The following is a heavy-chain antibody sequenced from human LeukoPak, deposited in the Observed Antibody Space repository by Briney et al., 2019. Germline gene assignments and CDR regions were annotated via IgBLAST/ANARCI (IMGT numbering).Heavy chain of an antibody. CDR3: ARRQGTTLSFDY. CDR2: INAYNGNT. V-gene: IGHV1-18*01. CDR1: GYTFNTYG. J-gene: IGHJ4*02. Sequence: ASVKVSCKASGYTFNTYGFSWARQAPGQGLEWMGWINAYNGNTNYAQKLQGRVTMTTETSTSTAYMELRSLRSDDTAVYYCARRQGTTLSFDYWGQGTLVTVSS. D-gene: IGHD1-1*01.